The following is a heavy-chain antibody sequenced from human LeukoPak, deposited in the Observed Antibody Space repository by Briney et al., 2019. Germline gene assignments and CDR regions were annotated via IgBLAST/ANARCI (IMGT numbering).Heavy chain of an antibody. CDR2: ISYDGSNK. V-gene: IGHV3-30-3*01. Sequence: GGSLRLSCAASGFTFDDYAMYWIRQAPGKGLEWVAVISYDGSNKYYADSVKGRFTISRDNSKNTLCLQMNSLRAEDTAVYYCARVGIAAAAYYFDYWGQGTLVTVSS. J-gene: IGHJ4*02. D-gene: IGHD6-13*01. CDR3: ARVGIAAAAYYFDY. CDR1: GFTFDDYA.